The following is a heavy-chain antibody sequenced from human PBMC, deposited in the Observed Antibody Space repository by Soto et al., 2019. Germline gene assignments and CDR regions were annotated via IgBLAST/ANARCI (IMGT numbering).Heavy chain of an antibody. CDR3: ATNYGSGSTHFDH. J-gene: IGHJ4*02. D-gene: IGHD3-10*01. Sequence: QVLLVQSGAEVKKPGSSVKVSCTASGGTFSSYTISWVRQAPGQGPEWMGRFIHMVAMSDYARRFQGRVTITADTSTSTVYMQLHRLRSEDTAVYYCATNYGSGSTHFDHWGQGTLVTVSS. CDR1: GGTFSSYT. CDR2: FIHMVAMS. V-gene: IGHV1-69*02.